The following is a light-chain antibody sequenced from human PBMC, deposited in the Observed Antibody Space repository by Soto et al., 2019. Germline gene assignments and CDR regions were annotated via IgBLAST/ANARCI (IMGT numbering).Light chain of an antibody. J-gene: IGKJ1*01. CDR1: QAISTY. V-gene: IGKV1-27*01. CDR2: AAS. Sequence: DIQLTQSPSSLSASVGDRVTITCRASQAISTYLVWYQQKPGTVPKLLIFAASTLQSGVPSRFSGSGSGTDFTLTISRLQPEDVANYDGQNYNGAPWTFRQGTKVVIE. CDR3: QNYNGAPWT.